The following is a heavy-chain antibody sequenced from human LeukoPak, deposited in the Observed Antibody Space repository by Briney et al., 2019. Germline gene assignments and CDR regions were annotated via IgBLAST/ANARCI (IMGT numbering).Heavy chain of an antibody. Sequence: GGSLRLSCAASGFTFSRHALSWVREAPGEGVEWVSSINGRGYNTCYADSVKGRFPLSRDNSKNTVYLQINRLRDEERPVYYCASQVTLAAAGLAYWGQRTLVTVSS. CDR2: INGRGYNT. J-gene: IGHJ4*02. CDR3: ASQVTLAAAGLAY. V-gene: IGHV3-23*01. CDR1: GFTFSRHA. D-gene: IGHD6-13*01.